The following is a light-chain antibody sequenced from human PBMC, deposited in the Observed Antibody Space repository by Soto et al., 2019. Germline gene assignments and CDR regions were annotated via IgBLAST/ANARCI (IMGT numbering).Light chain of an antibody. CDR3: QQYTNWPPA. Sequence: EIVMTQSPATLSVSPGERATLSCRTSQSVSGNLAWYQKKPGQAPRLLIYGASTRATGIPARFSGGGSGTEFTLTIRSLPSEDFAVYYCQQYTNWPPAFGQGTKVEIK. CDR2: GAS. V-gene: IGKV3-15*01. CDR1: QSVSGN. J-gene: IGKJ1*01.